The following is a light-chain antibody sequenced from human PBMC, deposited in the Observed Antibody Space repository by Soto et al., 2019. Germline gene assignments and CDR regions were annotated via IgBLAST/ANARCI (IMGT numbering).Light chain of an antibody. V-gene: IGKV1-39*01. J-gene: IGKJ1*01. CDR2: AAS. Sequence: DIKMTQSPSSLSASVGDRVTITCRASQSISSYLNWYQQKPGKAPKLLICAASSLQSGVPSRFSGSGSGTDFTLTISSLQPEDFATYYCQQSYSTPRTFGQGTKVDI. CDR1: QSISSY. CDR3: QQSYSTPRT.